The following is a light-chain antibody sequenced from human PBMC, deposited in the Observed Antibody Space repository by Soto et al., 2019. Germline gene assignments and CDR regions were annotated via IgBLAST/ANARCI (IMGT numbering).Light chain of an antibody. CDR2: GAS. CDR1: QSVSTN. J-gene: IGKJ4*01. Sequence: ETVMTQSPATLSVSPGERATLSCGASQSVSTNLASYQQKPGQVPRLLIYGASTRASDIPARFSGSGSGTEFTLTISSLQSEDFAVYYCQQYNEWPLTFGGGTKVEIE. V-gene: IGKV3-15*01. CDR3: QQYNEWPLT.